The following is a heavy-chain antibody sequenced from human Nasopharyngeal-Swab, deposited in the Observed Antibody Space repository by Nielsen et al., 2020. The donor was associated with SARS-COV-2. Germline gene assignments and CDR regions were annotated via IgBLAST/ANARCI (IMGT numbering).Heavy chain of an antibody. CDR2: IYYSGST. D-gene: IGHD4-17*01. CDR1: GGSISSYY. CDR3: AREADGDYYFDY. Sequence: SETLPLTCTVSGGSISSYYWSWIRQPPGKGLEWIGYIYYSGSTNYNPSLKSRVTISVDTSKNQFSLKLSSVTAADTAVYYCAREADGDYYFDYWGQGTLVTVSS. J-gene: IGHJ4*02. V-gene: IGHV4-59*01.